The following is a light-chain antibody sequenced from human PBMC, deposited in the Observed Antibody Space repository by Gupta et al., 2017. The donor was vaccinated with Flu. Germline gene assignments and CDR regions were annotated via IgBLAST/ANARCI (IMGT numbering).Light chain of an antibody. Sequence: ATLSVSPGERATLSCRASQSVSSNLAWYQQKPGQAPRLLIYGASTSATGIPARFSGSGSGTEFTLTISSLQSEDFAVYYCQQYNNWPPWTFGQGTKVEIK. CDR3: QQYNNWPPWT. CDR1: QSVSSN. V-gene: IGKV3D-15*01. J-gene: IGKJ1*01. CDR2: GAS.